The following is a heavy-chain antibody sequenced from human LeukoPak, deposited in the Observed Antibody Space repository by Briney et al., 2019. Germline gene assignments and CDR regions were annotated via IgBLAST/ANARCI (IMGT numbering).Heavy chain of an antibody. CDR1: GFTFSSYA. V-gene: IGHV3-23*01. CDR2: ISGNGVST. J-gene: IGHJ4*02. D-gene: IGHD1-1*01. CDR3: AKGQLKFDY. Sequence: GGSLRLSCAASGFTFSSYAMSWVRQAPGKGPEWVSGISGNGVSTNYPDSVKGRFTISRDNSKNTLYLQMNSLRAEDTALYYCAKGQLKFDYWGQGTLVTVSS.